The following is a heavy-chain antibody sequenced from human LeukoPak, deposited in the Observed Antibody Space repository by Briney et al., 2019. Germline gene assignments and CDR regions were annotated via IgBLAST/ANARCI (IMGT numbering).Heavy chain of an antibody. CDR2: ISAYNGNT. CDR1: GYTSTSYG. J-gene: IGHJ3*02. CDR3: AREPHYYDSSGSNDAFDI. V-gene: IGHV1-18*01. Sequence: ASVKVSCKASGYTSTSYGISWVRQAPGQGLEWMGWISAYNGNTNYAQKLQGRVTMTTDTSTSTAYMELRSLRSDDTAVYYCAREPHYYDSSGSNDAFDIWGQGTMVTVSS. D-gene: IGHD3-22*01.